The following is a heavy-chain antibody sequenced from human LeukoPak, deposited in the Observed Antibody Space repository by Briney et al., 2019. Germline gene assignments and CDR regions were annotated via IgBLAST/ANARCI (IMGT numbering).Heavy chain of an antibody. D-gene: IGHD1-26*01. V-gene: IGHV3-21*01. J-gene: IGHJ3*02. CDR1: GFTLTSNS. CDR3: AREEGGAVLYGFDI. Sequence: AGSLRLSWPLSGFTLTSNSMNWVRQPPGKGLEWVSSSSSSSDYIYYADSLKGRFTISRDNAKNSLYLQMNSLRAEDTAVYDCAREEGGAVLYGFDIWGQGTMVTVSS. CDR2: SSSSSDYI.